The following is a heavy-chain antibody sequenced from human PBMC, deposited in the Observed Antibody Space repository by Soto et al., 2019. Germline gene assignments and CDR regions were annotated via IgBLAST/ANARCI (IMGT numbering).Heavy chain of an antibody. V-gene: IGHV4-39*01. D-gene: IGHD3-22*01. CDR1: GGSISSSSYY. Sequence: LSLTCTVSGGSISSSSYYWGWIRQPPGKGLEWIGSIYYSGSTYYNPSLKSRVTISVDTSKNQFSLKLSSVTAADTAVYYCASLTYYYDSSGYYWAYYGMDVWGQGTTVTVSS. J-gene: IGHJ6*02. CDR2: IYYSGST. CDR3: ASLTYYYDSSGYYWAYYGMDV.